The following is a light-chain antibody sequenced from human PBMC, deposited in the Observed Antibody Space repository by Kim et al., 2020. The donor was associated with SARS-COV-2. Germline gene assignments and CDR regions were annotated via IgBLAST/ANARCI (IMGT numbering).Light chain of an antibody. CDR3: QSYDSSLSGSGV. CDR2: GNS. J-gene: IGLJ1*01. V-gene: IGLV1-40*01. Sequence: VTISGTGSSSKIGAGYDVHWYQQLPGTAPKLLIYGNSNRPSGVPDRFSGSKSGTSASLAITGLQAEDEADYYCQSYDSSLSGSGVFGTGTKVTVL. CDR1: SSKIGAGYD.